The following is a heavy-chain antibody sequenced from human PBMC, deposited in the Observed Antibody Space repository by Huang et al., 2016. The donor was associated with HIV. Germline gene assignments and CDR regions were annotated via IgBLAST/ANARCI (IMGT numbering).Heavy chain of an antibody. J-gene: IGHJ5*02. Sequence: EAHLLESGGGFSQAGGSLRLSCVTSGFDFSSYMMAWVRQDPGKGLEWISSLPASGHITYYSASVMGCFYISRDNSQNTLFLRTDSLRPEDTALYYCVKWGWTGYYPVGDTWGQGTLVTVSS. CDR2: LPASGHIT. CDR1: GFDFSSYM. D-gene: IGHD3-3*01. CDR3: VKWGWTGYYPVGDT. V-gene: IGHV3-23*05.